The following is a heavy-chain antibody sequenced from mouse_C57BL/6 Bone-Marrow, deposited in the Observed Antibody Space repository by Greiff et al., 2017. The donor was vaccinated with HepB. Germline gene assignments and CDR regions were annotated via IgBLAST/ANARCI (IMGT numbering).Heavy chain of an antibody. Sequence: EADGGLVQPKGSLKLSCAASGFSFNTYAMNWVRQAPRKGLEWVARIRSKSNNYATYYADSVKDRFTISRDDSESMLYLQMNNLKTEDTAMYYCVGGVLWDYWGQGTTLTVSS. CDR2: IRSKSNNYAT. CDR1: GFSFNTYA. CDR3: VGGVLWDY. V-gene: IGHV10-1*01. J-gene: IGHJ2*01. D-gene: IGHD1-1*02.